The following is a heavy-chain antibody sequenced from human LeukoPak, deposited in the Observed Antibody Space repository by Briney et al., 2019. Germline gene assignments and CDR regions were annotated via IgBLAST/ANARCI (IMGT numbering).Heavy chain of an antibody. D-gene: IGHD1-26*01. CDR3: TRESGAFSPFGF. CDR1: GGSILSTNW. V-gene: IGHV4-4*02. CDR2: FHLNGAT. J-gene: IGHJ4*02. Sequence: SGTLSLTCAVSGGSILSTNWWSWVRQPPGKGLEWIGKFHLNGATNYNPSVEGRVTMSIDKSKNHLSLEVISVTAADTAMYYCTRESGAFSPFGFWGQGTLVTVSS.